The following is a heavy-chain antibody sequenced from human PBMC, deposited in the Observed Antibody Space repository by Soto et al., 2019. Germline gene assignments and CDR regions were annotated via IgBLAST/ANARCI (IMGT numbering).Heavy chain of an antibody. CDR1: GGSISRGDYY. V-gene: IGHV4-30-4*01. CDR2: IYYSGRT. Sequence: QVQLQESGPGLVKPSQTLSLTCTVSGGSISRGDYYWSWIRQPPGKGLEWLGDIYYSGRTYYNPYLKSGFTISVDTSKNQFSLKLSSVTAADTAVYYCARGWDCSGGSCYSSFWFDPWGQGTLVTVSS. CDR3: ARGWDCSGGSCYSSFWFDP. J-gene: IGHJ5*02. D-gene: IGHD2-15*01.